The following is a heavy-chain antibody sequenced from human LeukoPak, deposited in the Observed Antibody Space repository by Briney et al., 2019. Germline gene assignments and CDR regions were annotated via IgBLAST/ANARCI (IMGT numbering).Heavy chain of an antibody. V-gene: IGHV1-3*01. CDR1: GYIFSNYD. J-gene: IGHJ4*02. CDR3: ARAFSASSSTIDY. D-gene: IGHD6-6*01. CDR2: VSGGKGNT. Sequence: SVKVSCKTSGYIFSNYDINWVRQAPGQGLEWMGWVSGGKGNTKYSEKFQGRITITRDTSATTAYLELSSLRSEDSTVYFCARAFSASSSTIDYWGQGTLVIVSP.